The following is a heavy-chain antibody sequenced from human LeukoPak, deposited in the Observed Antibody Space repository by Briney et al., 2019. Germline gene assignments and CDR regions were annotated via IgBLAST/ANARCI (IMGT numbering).Heavy chain of an antibody. CDR2: IYSGGST. V-gene: IGHV3-53*01. D-gene: IGHD1-26*01. CDR3: ARHSGSTRAFDY. Sequence: GGSLSLSCAPSRFTLSSNYMSWVRQAPGKGLAWVSVIYSGGSTYYADSVKGRFTISRDNSKNTLYLQMNSLRAEDTAVYYCARHSGSTRAFDYWGQGTLVTVSS. CDR1: RFTLSSNY. J-gene: IGHJ4*02.